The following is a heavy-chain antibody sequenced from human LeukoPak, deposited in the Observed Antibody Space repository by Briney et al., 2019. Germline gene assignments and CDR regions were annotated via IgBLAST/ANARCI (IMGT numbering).Heavy chain of an antibody. D-gene: IGHD6-19*01. Sequence: KTSETLSLTCTVSGGSISSSSYYWGWIRQPPGKGLEWIGSIYYSGSPYSNPPFKSRVTISVGTSKNQFSLKLSSVTAADTAVYYCAGRDAYSSGILSFDYWGQGTLVTVSS. CDR1: GGSISSSSYY. V-gene: IGHV4-39*01. CDR2: IYYSGSP. J-gene: IGHJ4*02. CDR3: AGRDAYSSGILSFDY.